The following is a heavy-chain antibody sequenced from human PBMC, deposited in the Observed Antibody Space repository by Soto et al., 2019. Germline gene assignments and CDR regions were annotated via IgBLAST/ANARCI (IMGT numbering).Heavy chain of an antibody. Sequence: QVQLVESGGGVVQPGRSLRLSCAASGFTFSSYGMHWVRQAPGKGLEWVAVISYDGSNKYYADSVKGRFTISRDNSKNTLYLQMNSLRAEDTAVYYCAKETALYGMDVWGQGTTVTVSS. V-gene: IGHV3-30*18. CDR1: GFTFSSYG. J-gene: IGHJ6*02. CDR3: AKETALYGMDV. CDR2: ISYDGSNK.